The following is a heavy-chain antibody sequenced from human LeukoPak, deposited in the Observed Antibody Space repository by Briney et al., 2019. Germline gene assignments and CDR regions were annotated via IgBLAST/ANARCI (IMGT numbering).Heavy chain of an antibody. V-gene: IGHV3-7*01. D-gene: IGHD3-3*01. CDR3: ARGSRFGVVERDAFDI. CDR1: GFTFSSYW. CDR2: IKQDGSEK. Sequence: GGSLRLSCAASGFTFSSYWMSWVRQAPGKGLEWVANIKQDGSEKYYVDSVKGRFTNSRDNAKNSLYLQMNSLRAEDTAVYYCARGSRFGVVERDAFDIWGQGTMVTVSS. J-gene: IGHJ3*02.